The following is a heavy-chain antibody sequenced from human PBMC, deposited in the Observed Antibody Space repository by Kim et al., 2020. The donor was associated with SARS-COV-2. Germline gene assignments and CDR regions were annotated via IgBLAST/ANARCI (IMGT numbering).Heavy chain of an antibody. V-gene: IGHV3-9*01. CDR2: ISWNSGSI. CDR3: AKDGSSSWFRGFVAGF. J-gene: IGHJ4*02. D-gene: IGHD6-13*01. CDR1: GFTFDDYA. Sequence: GGSLRLSCAASGFTFDDYAMHWVRQAPGKGLEWVSGISWNSGSIGYADSVKGRFTISRDNAKNSLYLQMNSLRAEDTALYYCAKDGSSSWFRGFVAGFGGQGTLVTVSS.